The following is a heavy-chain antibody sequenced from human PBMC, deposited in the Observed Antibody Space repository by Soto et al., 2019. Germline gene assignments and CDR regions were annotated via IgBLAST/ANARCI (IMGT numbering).Heavy chain of an antibody. V-gene: IGHV3-21*06. J-gene: IGHJ4*02. CDR3: ARDWSSSDWFPHIDY. CDR1: GFTFRSYS. CDR2: ISGSSSFI. D-gene: IGHD6-19*01. Sequence: VGSLRLSYAASGFTFRSYSINWVRQAPGKGLEWVSSISGSSSFIYYADSVKGRFTISRDNAKNSLYLQMNSLRAEDTAVYYCARDWSSSDWFPHIDYWGQGTLVTVSS.